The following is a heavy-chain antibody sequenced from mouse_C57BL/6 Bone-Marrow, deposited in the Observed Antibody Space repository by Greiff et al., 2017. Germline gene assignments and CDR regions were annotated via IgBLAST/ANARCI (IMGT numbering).Heavy chain of an antibody. J-gene: IGHJ4*01. CDR1: GFTFSSYA. CDR2: ISDGGSYT. CDR3: ARDTTVVATKGMDY. V-gene: IGHV5-4*01. D-gene: IGHD1-1*01. Sequence: VQLVESGGGLVKPGGSLKLSCAASGFTFSSYAMSWVRQTPEKRLEWVATISDGGSYTYYPDNVKGRFTISRDNAKNNLYLQMSHLKSEDTAMYYCARDTTVVATKGMDYWGQGTSVTVSS.